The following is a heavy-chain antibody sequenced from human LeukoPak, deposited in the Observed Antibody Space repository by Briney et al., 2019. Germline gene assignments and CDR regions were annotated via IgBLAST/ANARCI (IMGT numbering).Heavy chain of an antibody. CDR2: FKRDGTTT. J-gene: IGHJ4*02. CDR3: AKSGPVAGSTMRGFDD. D-gene: IGHD6-19*01. Sequence: GGSLRLSCSASGVTFSSYSMSWVRQAPGAGLEWVSSFKRDGTTTYYADSVKGRFTISRDNSKNMLYLQINSLKVEDTAVYYCAKSGPVAGSTMRGFDDWGQGTLVTVSS. V-gene: IGHV3-23*01. CDR1: GVTFSSYS.